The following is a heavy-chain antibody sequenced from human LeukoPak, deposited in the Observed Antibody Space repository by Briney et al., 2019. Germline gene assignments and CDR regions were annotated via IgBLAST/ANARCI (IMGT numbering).Heavy chain of an antibody. Sequence: KSGGSLRLSCAASGFTFSSYSVNWVRQAPGKGLEWVSSIVSSTNYIYYVDSVRGRFTISRDNAKNSLYLQMNSLRAEDTAVYYCAREGFDYWGQGTLVTVSS. J-gene: IGHJ4*02. V-gene: IGHV3-21*01. CDR1: GFTFSSYS. CDR2: IVSSTNYI. CDR3: AREGFDY.